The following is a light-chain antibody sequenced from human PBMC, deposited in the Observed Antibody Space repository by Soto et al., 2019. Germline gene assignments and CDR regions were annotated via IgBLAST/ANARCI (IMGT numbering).Light chain of an antibody. Sequence: EIVMTQSPATLSVSPGETATLSSSASQSVAGNLDWYQQKPGQAPRLLIYGASTRATGIPARLRGSGYGTELTITISSMKTDDFETYYCQHYNSYSEAFGQGTKVDIK. J-gene: IGKJ1*01. CDR1: QSVAGN. CDR3: QHYNSYSEA. V-gene: IGKV3-15*01. CDR2: GAS.